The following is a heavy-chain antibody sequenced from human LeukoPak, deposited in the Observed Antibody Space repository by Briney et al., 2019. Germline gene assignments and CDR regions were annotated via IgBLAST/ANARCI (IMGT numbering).Heavy chain of an antibody. J-gene: IGHJ4*02. CDR1: GFTFSSYS. CDR3: ARDHHGDFEY. CDR2: ISSSSSYI. D-gene: IGHD4-17*01. Sequence: GGSLRLSCAASGFTFSSYSMNWVRQAPGKGLEWVSSISSSSSYIYYADSVKGRFTLSRDNAKNSLYLQMNSLRAEDTAVYYCARDHHGDFEYWGQGTLVTVSS. V-gene: IGHV3-21*01.